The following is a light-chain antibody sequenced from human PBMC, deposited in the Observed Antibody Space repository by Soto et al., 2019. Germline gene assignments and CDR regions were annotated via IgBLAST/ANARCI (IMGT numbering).Light chain of an antibody. CDR3: RSYAGSNRV. CDR1: SSDVGGYNY. V-gene: IGLV2-8*01. J-gene: IGLJ3*02. CDR2: EVS. Sequence: QSVLTQPPSASGSPGQSVTISCTGTSSDVGGYNYVSWYQQHPGKAPKLMIYEVSKRPSGVPDRFSGSKSGNTASLTVSGLQAEDEADYYCRSYAGSNRVFGGGTQLTVL.